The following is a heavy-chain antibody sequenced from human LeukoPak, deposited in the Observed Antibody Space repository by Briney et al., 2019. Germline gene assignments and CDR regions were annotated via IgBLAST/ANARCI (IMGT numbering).Heavy chain of an antibody. CDR2: IYYSGAT. Sequence: PSETLSLTCTVSGGSISSSIYYWAWIRQPPGKGLEWIGGIYYSGATYYNPSLKSRVTISIDTSKNQFSLKLSSVTAADTAVYYCATPYSGGYHGLDIWGQGTMVTVSS. CDR1: GGSISSSIYY. J-gene: IGHJ3*02. CDR3: ATPYSGGYHGLDI. V-gene: IGHV4-39*01. D-gene: IGHD1-26*01.